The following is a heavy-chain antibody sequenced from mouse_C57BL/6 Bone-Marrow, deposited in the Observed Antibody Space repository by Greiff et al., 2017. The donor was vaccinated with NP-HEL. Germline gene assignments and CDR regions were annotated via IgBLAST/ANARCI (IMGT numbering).Heavy chain of an antibody. J-gene: IGHJ2*01. Sequence: VKLMESGPELVKPGASVKLSCKASGYTFTSYDINWVKQRPGPGLEWIGWIYPRDGSTKYNEKFKGKATLTVDTASSTAYMELHSLTSEDSAVYFCAGFYDYWGQGTTLTVSS. CDR1: GYTFTSYD. CDR3: AGFYDY. CDR2: IYPRDGST. V-gene: IGHV1-85*01.